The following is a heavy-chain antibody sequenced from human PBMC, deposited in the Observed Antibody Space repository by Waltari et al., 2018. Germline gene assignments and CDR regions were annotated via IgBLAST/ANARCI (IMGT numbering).Heavy chain of an antibody. V-gene: IGHV4-39*01. Sequence: QLQLQESGPGLVKPSETLSLTCTVSGGSISSSSYYWGWIRQPPGKGLEGIGSIYYSGSTYYNPALKSRVTISVDTARNQCSLKLSSVTAADTAVYYCARRYYYDSSGYYLDFDYWGQGTLVTVSS. D-gene: IGHD3-22*01. J-gene: IGHJ4*02. CDR1: GGSISSSSYY. CDR2: IYYSGST. CDR3: ARRYYYDSSGYYLDFDY.